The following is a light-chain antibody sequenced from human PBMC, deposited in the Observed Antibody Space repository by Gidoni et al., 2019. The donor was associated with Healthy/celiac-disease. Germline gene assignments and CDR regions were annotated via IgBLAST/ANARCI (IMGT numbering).Light chain of an antibody. CDR1: QSVSSSY. J-gene: IGKJ1*01. Sequence: IVLTQSPGTLSLSPGERATLSGRASQSVSSSYLAWYQQKPGQAPRLLSYGAASRATGIPDRFSGSGSGTDFTLTISRLEPEDFAVYYCQQYGSSPWTFXQXTKVEIK. V-gene: IGKV3-20*01. CDR2: GAA. CDR3: QQYGSSPWT.